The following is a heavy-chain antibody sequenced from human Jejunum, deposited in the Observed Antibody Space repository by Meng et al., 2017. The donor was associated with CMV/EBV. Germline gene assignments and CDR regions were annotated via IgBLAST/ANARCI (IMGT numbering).Heavy chain of an antibody. J-gene: IGHJ5*02. D-gene: IGHD4-17*01. CDR1: GCSLTRYC. Sequence: SGCSLTRYCVGWVRKAPGKGLEWLSYISGGSTYINHADSVKGRLTIYRDNAKNSVYLQMNSLGAKDTAVYYCARAIDYGDPNWFDPWGQGTLVTVSS. CDR2: ISGGSTYI. CDR3: ARAIDYGDPNWFDP. V-gene: IGHV3-21*01.